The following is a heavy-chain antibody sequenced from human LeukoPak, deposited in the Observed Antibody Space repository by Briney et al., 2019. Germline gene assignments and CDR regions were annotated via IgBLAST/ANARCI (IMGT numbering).Heavy chain of an antibody. Sequence: ASVKVSCKASGYTFTSYYMHWVRQAPGQGLEWVGIINPSGGSTSYAQKFQGRVTMTRDTSTSTVYMELSSLRSEDTAVYYCARGASISVAGIIRAPRWFDPWGQGTLVTVSS. V-gene: IGHV1-46*01. CDR3: ARGASISVAGIIRAPRWFDP. CDR1: GYTFTSYY. D-gene: IGHD6-19*01. J-gene: IGHJ5*02. CDR2: INPSGGST.